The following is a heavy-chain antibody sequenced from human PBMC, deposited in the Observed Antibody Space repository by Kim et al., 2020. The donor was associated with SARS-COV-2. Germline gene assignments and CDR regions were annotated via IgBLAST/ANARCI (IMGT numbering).Heavy chain of an antibody. CDR3: AKGRVYYDFLNGYSPSWFDT. D-gene: IGHD3-3*01. V-gene: IGHV4-30-4*01. CDR2: IYNRGTT. Sequence: SETLSLTCTLAAGLLKSGAYYHTSKRQSPGAGLDGIGYIYNRGTTYYSPSLKSRLSISLDTSNNSFSLKLTSVTAADTAVYLCAKGRVYYDFLNGYSPSWFDTWGQGTLVIFSS. CDR1: AGLLKSGAYY. J-gene: IGHJ5*02.